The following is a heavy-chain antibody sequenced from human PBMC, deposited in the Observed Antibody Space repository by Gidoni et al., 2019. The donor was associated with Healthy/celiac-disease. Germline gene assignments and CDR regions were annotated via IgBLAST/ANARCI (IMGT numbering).Heavy chain of an antibody. CDR2: IIPILGIA. CDR3: AREDLQLRFLEWLPRGYGMDV. V-gene: IGHV1-69*09. J-gene: IGHJ6*02. Sequence: QVQLVQSGAEVKKPGSSVKVSCKASGGTFSSYAISWVRQAPGQGLEWMGRIIPILGIANYAQKFQGRVTITADKSTSTAYMELSSLRSEDTAVYYCAREDLQLRFLEWLPRGYGMDVWGQGTTVTVSS. CDR1: GGTFSSYA. D-gene: IGHD3-3*01.